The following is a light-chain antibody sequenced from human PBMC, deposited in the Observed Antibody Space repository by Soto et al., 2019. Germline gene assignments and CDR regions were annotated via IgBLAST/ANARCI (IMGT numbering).Light chain of an antibody. Sequence: QLVLTQSPSASASLGASVKLTCTLSSGHSSYAIAWHQQRPEKGPRYLMKLNSDGSHSKGDGIPDRFSGSSSGAERYLTISSLQSEYEADYYCQTWGSGIHYVFGTGTKVTVL. J-gene: IGLJ1*01. V-gene: IGLV4-69*01. CDR3: QTWGSGIHYV. CDR2: LNSDGSH. CDR1: SGHSSYA.